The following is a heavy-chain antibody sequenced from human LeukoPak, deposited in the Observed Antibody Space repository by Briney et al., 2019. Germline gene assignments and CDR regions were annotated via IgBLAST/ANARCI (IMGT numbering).Heavy chain of an antibody. CDR2: INPNSGGT. Sequence: ASVKVSCKASGYTFTGYYMHWVRQAPGQGLEWMGWINPNSGGTNYAQKFQGRVTMTRDTSISTAYMELSRLRSDDTAVYYCARVTPRDYYGMDVWGQGTLVTVSS. J-gene: IGHJ6*02. D-gene: IGHD3-10*01. V-gene: IGHV1-2*02. CDR3: ARVTPRDYYGMDV. CDR1: GYTFTGYY.